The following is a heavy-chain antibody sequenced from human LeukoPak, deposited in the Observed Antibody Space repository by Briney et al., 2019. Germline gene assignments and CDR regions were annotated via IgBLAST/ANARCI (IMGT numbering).Heavy chain of an antibody. CDR1: GGSFSGYY. D-gene: IGHD3-3*01. J-gene: IGHJ5*02. V-gene: IGHV4-34*01. CDR2: INHSGST. Sequence: PSETLSLTCAVYGGSFSGYYWSWNRQPPGKGLEWIGEINHSGSTNYNPSLKSRVAISVDTSKNQFSLKLSSVTAAETAVYYCARGRAYYDFWSGYSSWFDPWGQGTLVTVSS. CDR3: ARGRAYYDFWSGYSSWFDP.